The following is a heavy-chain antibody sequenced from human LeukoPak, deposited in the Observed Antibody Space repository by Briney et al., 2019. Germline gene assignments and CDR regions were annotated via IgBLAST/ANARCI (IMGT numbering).Heavy chain of an antibody. D-gene: IGHD6-13*01. CDR2: IYYSGST. Sequence: PSETLSLTCTVSGGSISSYYWSWIRQPPGKGLEWIGYIYYSGSTNYNPSLKSRVTISVDTSKNQFSLKLSSVTAADTAVYYCARYRGGIAAAGARGRDYYYGMDVWGQGTTVTVSS. CDR3: ARYRGGIAAAGARGRDYYYGMDV. J-gene: IGHJ6*02. V-gene: IGHV4-59*01. CDR1: GGSISSYY.